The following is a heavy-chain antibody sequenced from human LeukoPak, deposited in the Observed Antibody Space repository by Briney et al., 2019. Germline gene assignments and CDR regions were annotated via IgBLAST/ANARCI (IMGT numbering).Heavy chain of an antibody. D-gene: IGHD3-3*01. CDR1: GGSFSGYY. CDR3: TRRELFDFWSGPDGFDI. CDR2: INYSGTS. Sequence: KTSETLSLTCVVYGGSFSGYYWTWIRQPPGKGLEWIGEINYSGTSNHNPSLKGRVTVSIDTSKNQFSLELMSVTAADTAVYYCTRRELFDFWSGPDGFDIWGQGTMVAVSS. J-gene: IGHJ3*02. V-gene: IGHV4-34*01.